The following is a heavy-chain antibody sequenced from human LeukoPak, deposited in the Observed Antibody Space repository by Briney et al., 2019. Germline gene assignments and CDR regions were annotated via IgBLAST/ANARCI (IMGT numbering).Heavy chain of an antibody. D-gene: IGHD3-22*01. CDR3: AKERDYFDSSGYSRYSDY. Sequence: GGSLRLSCAASGFTFNSYGMHWVRQAPGKGLEWVAVISYDGPNKYYADSVKGRFTISRDDSKSTLYLQMNSLRPEDTAVYYCAKERDYFDSSGYSRYSDYWGQETLVTVSS. CDR2: ISYDGPNK. CDR1: GFTFNSYG. J-gene: IGHJ4*02. V-gene: IGHV3-30*18.